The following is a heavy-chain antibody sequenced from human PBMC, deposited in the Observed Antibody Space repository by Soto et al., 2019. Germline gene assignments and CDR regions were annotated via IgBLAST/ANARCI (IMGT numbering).Heavy chain of an antibody. Sequence: SETLSLTCAVYGGSFSGYYWSWIRQPPGKGLEWIGEINHSGSTNYNPSLKSRVTISVDTSKNQFSLKLSSVTAADTAVYYCARGEGVSYDFSYYYYYYMDVWGKGTTVTVSS. CDR1: GGSFSGYY. CDR2: INHSGST. V-gene: IGHV4-34*01. D-gene: IGHD3-3*01. CDR3: ARGEGVSYDFSYYYYYYMDV. J-gene: IGHJ6*03.